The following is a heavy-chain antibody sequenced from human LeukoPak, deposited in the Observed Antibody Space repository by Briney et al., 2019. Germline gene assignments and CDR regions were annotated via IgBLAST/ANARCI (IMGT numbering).Heavy chain of an antibody. V-gene: IGHV1-69*13. D-gene: IGHD3-16*01. CDR1: GGTFSSYA. J-gene: IGHJ6*02. CDR2: IIPMFGAP. CDR3: ARDAGGTYRSYYALHV. Sequence: SVKVSCKASGGTFSSYAISWVRQAPGQGLEWMGRIIPMFGAPNYAQRFKGRVTITAGAFTSTVYMELSSLTSDDTAVYYCARDAGGTYRSYYALHVWGQGTTVTVS.